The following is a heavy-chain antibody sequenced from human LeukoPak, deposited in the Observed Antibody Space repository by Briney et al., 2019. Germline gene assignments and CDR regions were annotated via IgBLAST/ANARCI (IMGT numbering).Heavy chain of an antibody. Sequence: SETLSLTCTVSGASVSSSHWNWIRQSPGKGLEWIANVDYNGSTKYNPSLRGRGTMSLDTSRNQFHLKLESVTAADTAVYYCAGGRIAVAGYAEYFQHWGQGTLVTVSS. J-gene: IGHJ1*01. V-gene: IGHV4-59*02. D-gene: IGHD6-19*01. CDR2: VDYNGST. CDR3: AGGRIAVAGYAEYFQH. CDR1: GASVSSSH.